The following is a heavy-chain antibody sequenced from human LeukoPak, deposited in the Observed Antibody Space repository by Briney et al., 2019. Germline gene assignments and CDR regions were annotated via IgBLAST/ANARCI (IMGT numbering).Heavy chain of an antibody. Sequence: SETLSLTCAVYGGSFSGYYWSWIRQPPGKGLEWIGEINHSGSTNYNPSLKSRVTISVGTSKNQFSLKLSSVTAADTAVYYCARYSSSTMGRTAYDYWGQGTLVTVSS. D-gene: IGHD6-6*01. V-gene: IGHV4-34*01. CDR2: INHSGST. CDR1: GGSFSGYY. CDR3: ARYSSSTMGRTAYDY. J-gene: IGHJ4*02.